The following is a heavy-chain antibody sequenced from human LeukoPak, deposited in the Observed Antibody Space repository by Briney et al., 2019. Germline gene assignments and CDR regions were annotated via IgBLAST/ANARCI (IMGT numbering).Heavy chain of an antibody. V-gene: IGHV1-2*04. D-gene: IGHD6-13*01. J-gene: IGHJ4*02. CDR3: ARAARDRYSSSWFD. CDR2: INPNSGGT. Sequence: ASVKVSCKASGYTFTGYYMHWVRQAPGQGLEWMEWINPNSGGTNYAQKFQGWVTMTRDTSISTAYMELSRLRSDDTAVYYCARAARDRYSSSWFDWGQGTLVTVSS. CDR1: GYTFTGYY.